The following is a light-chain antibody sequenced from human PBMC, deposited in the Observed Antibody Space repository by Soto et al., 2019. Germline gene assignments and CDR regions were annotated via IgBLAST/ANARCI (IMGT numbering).Light chain of an antibody. CDR3: SSYTSSSTLYV. CDR2: EVN. Sequence: QSALTQPASVSGSPGQSLTISCTGTSSDVGAYNFVSWYQQPPGKAPKLIIYEVNTRPSGVSDRFSGSKSGNTASLTISGLQAEDEADYYCSSYTSSSTLYVFGTGTKLTVL. J-gene: IGLJ1*01. CDR1: SSDVGAYNF. V-gene: IGLV2-14*01.